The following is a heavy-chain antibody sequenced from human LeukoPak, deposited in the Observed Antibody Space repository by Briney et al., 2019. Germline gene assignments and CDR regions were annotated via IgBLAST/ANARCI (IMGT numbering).Heavy chain of an antibody. CDR2: IRYDGSNK. CDR1: GFTFSSYG. D-gene: IGHD3-22*01. V-gene: IGHV3-30*02. J-gene: IGHJ5*02. CDR3: AKAAYYYDKGNWFDP. Sequence: GGSLRLSCAASGFTFSSYGMHWVRQAPGKGLEWVAFIRYDGSNKYYADSVKGRFTISRDNSKNTLYLQMNSLRAEDTAVYYCAKAAYYYDKGNWFDPWGQGTLVTVSS.